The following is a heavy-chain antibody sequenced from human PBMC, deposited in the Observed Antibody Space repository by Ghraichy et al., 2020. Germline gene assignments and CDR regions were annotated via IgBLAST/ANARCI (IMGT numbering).Heavy chain of an antibody. J-gene: IGHJ4*02. CDR3: ARLYYFDY. CDR2: INHSGST. CDR1: GGSFSGYY. D-gene: IGHD2-2*01. V-gene: IGHV4-34*01. Sequence: ETLSLTCAVYGGSFSGYYWSWIRQPPGKGLEWIGEINHSGSTNYNPSLKSRVTISVDTSKNQFSLKLSSVTAADTAVYYCARLYYFDYWGQGTLVTVSS.